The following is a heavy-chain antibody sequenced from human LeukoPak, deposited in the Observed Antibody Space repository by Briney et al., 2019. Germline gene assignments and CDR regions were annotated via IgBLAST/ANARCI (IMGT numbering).Heavy chain of an antibody. D-gene: IGHD1-26*01. CDR1: GFTFSSYW. V-gene: IGHV3-23*01. CDR2: ISGSGGST. J-gene: IGHJ3*02. Sequence: GGSLRLSCAASGFTFSSYWMSWVRQAPGKGLEWVSAISGSGGSTYYADSVKGRFTISRDNSKNTLYLQMNSLRAEDTAVYYCAKGAISGSYSPDDAFDIWGQGTMVTVSS. CDR3: AKGAISGSYSPDDAFDI.